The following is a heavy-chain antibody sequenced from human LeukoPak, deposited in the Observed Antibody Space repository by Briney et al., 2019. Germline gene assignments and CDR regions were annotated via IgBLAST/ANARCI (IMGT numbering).Heavy chain of an antibody. CDR2: IIPIFGTA. V-gene: IGHV1-69*13. CDR3: ARDHEDCSSTSCYSS. D-gene: IGHD2-2*01. Sequence: SVKVSCKASGGTFSSYAISWVRQAPGQGLEWMGGIIPIFGTANYAQKFQGRVTITADESTSTAYMELSSLRSEDTAVYYCARDHEDCSSTSCYSSWGQGTLVTVSS. CDR1: GGTFSSYA. J-gene: IGHJ4*02.